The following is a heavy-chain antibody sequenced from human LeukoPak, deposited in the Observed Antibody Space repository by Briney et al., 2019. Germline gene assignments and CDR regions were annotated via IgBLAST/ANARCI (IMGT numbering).Heavy chain of an antibody. J-gene: IGHJ5*02. D-gene: IGHD3-3*01. CDR2: IYYSGST. CDR1: GGSISSSSYY. CDR3: ARQDYDFWSGYYPYNWFDP. Sequence: SETLSLTCTVSGGSISSSSYYWGWIRQPPGKGLEWIGSIYYSGSTYYNPSLKSRVTISVDTSKNQFSLKLSSVTAADTAVYYCARQDYDFWSGYYPYNWFDPWGQGTLVTVSS. V-gene: IGHV4-39*01.